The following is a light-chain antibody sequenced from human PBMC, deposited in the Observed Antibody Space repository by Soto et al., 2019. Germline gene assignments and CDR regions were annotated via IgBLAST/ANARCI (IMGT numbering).Light chain of an antibody. V-gene: IGLV1-47*01. CDR2: RNN. Sequence: QPVLTQPPSASGTPGQRVTISCSGSSSNIGSNYVYWYQQLPGTAPKLLIYRNNQRPSGVPDRFSGSKSGTSASRAISGLRSEDEADYYCAAWDDSLSALFGGGTKLTVL. J-gene: IGLJ2*01. CDR1: SSNIGSNY. CDR3: AAWDDSLSAL.